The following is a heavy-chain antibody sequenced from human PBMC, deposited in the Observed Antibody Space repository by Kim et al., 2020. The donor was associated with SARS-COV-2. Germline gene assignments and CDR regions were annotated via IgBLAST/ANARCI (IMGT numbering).Heavy chain of an antibody. J-gene: IGHJ4*02. CDR3: ARLRPDYSNYIPYMDY. D-gene: IGHD4-4*01. V-gene: IGHV4-59*08. Sequence: LKSRFTISVDTSKNQFSLKLSSVTTADTAVYYCARLRPDYSNYIPYMDYWGQGTLVTVSS.